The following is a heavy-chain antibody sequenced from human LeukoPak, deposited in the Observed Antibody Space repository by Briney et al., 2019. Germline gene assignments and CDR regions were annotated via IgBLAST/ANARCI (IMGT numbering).Heavy chain of an antibody. V-gene: IGHV3-23*01. J-gene: IGHJ1*01. CDR1: GFTFSSYA. CDR3: AKDIGVVVPAAILGYFQH. D-gene: IGHD2-2*02. CDR2: ISGSGGST. Sequence: GGSLRLSCAASGFTFSSYAMSWVRQAPGKGLEWVSAISGSGGSTYYADSVKGRFTISRDNSKNTLYLQMNSLRAEDTAVYYCAKDIGVVVPAAILGYFQHWGQGTLVTVSS.